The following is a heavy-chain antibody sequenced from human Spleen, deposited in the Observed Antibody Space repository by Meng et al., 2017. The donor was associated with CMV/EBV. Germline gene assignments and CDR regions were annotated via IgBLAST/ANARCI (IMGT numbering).Heavy chain of an antibody. D-gene: IGHD3-3*01. CDR1: GFSFSEYS. V-gene: IGHV3-21*01. J-gene: IGHJ6*02. Sequence: GGSLRLSCAASGFSFSEYSMSWVRQAPGKGLEWVSSTSPSGRHIYYSESGRGRFTISRDNAKNSLYLQMNSLRAEDTAVYYCARDPQPDDFWSGYYTNYYYGMDVWGQGTTVTVSS. CDR2: TSPSGRHI. CDR3: ARDPQPDDFWSGYYTNYYYGMDV.